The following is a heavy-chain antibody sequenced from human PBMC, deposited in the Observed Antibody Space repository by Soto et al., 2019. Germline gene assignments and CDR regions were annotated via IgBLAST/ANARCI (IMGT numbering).Heavy chain of an antibody. V-gene: IGHV1-69*04. Sequence: GASVKVSCKASGGTFSSYTISWVRQAPGQGLEWMGRIIPILGIANYAQKFQGRVTITADKSTSTAYMELSSLRSEDTAVYYRARDQDDYAGKLDYWGQGTLVTVSS. CDR1: GGTFSSYT. D-gene: IGHD4-17*01. CDR3: ARDQDDYAGKLDY. J-gene: IGHJ4*02. CDR2: IIPILGIA.